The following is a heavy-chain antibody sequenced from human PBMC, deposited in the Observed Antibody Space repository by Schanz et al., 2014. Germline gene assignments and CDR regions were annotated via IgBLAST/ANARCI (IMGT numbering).Heavy chain of an antibody. V-gene: IGHV3-23*04. CDR1: GFTFNSYA. CDR3: AKEITVIVVVLDAFDI. Sequence: EVQLVESGGGLAQPGGSLRLSCTASGFTFNSYAMSWVRQAPGKGLEWVAAVSGGGGSTYYADSVKGRFTISRDNSKNTMYLQMNSLRDEDTAVYYCAKEITVIVVVLDAFDIWGQGTMVTVSS. D-gene: IGHD3-22*01. J-gene: IGHJ3*02. CDR2: VSGGGGST.